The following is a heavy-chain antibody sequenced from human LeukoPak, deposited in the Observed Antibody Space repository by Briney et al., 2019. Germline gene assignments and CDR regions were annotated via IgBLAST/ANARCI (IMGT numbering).Heavy chain of an antibody. CDR3: ARWDSGGYHKYYFDY. D-gene: IGHD3-22*01. CDR1: GFTFSAYN. J-gene: IGHJ4*02. V-gene: IGHV3-21*04. CDR2: ISSSSNYI. Sequence: GGSLRLSCVTSGFTFSAYNMNWVRQAPGKGLEWVSCISSSSNYIYYADSVKGRFTISRDNSKNTLYLQMNSLTAEDTAVYYCARWDSGGYHKYYFDYWGQGTLVTVSS.